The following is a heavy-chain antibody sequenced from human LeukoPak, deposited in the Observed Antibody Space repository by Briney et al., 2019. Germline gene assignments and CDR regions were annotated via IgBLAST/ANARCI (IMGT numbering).Heavy chain of an antibody. Sequence: GGSLRLSCAASGFIFSDYYMSWIRQAPGKGLEWVSYISSSSSYTNYADSVKGRFTISRDNAKNSLYLQMNSLRAEDTAVYYCARSLYDILTGYYSGNWFDPWGQGTLVTVSS. CDR2: ISSSSSYT. CDR1: GFIFSDYY. V-gene: IGHV3-11*03. J-gene: IGHJ5*02. D-gene: IGHD3-9*01. CDR3: ARSLYDILTGYYSGNWFDP.